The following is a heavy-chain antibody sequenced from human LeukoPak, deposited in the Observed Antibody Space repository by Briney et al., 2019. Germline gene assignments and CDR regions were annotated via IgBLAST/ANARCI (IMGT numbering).Heavy chain of an antibody. J-gene: IGHJ6*02. CDR3: ARGGGLDV. D-gene: IGHD3-16*01. CDR1: GFTFSSYW. Sequence: GGSLRLSCAASGFTFSSYWMNWARQAPGKGLEWVASINHNGNVNYYVDSVKGRFTISRDNAKNSLYLQMSNLRAEDTAVYFCARGGGLDVWGHGATVTVSS. V-gene: IGHV3-7*03. CDR2: INHNGNVN.